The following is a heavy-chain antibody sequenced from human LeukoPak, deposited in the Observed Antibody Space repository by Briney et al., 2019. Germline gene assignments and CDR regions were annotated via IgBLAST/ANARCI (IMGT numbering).Heavy chain of an antibody. CDR3: ARDGDWGRYDH. J-gene: IGHJ4*02. CDR2: IYSGGST. V-gene: IGHV3-53*01. Sequence: GGSLRLSCAASGFTVSSNYMSWVRQAPGKGLEWVSIIYSGGSTFYADSVKGRFTISRDNSKNTLYLQMNSLRAEDKAVYYCARDGDWGRYDHWGQGTLVIVSS. CDR1: GFTVSSNY. D-gene: IGHD7-27*01.